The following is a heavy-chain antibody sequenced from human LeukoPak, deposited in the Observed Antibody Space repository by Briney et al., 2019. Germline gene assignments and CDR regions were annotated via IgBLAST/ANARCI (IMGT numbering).Heavy chain of an antibody. Sequence: ASVKVSCKASGYTFTGCYMHWVRQAPGQGLEWMGWINPNSGGTNYAQKFQGRVTMTRDTSISTAYMELSRLRSDDTAVYYCARGGRYYDSSGYYSDYWGQGTLVTVSS. CDR2: INPNSGGT. CDR3: ARGGRYYDSSGYYSDY. V-gene: IGHV1-2*02. D-gene: IGHD3-22*01. J-gene: IGHJ4*02. CDR1: GYTFTGCY.